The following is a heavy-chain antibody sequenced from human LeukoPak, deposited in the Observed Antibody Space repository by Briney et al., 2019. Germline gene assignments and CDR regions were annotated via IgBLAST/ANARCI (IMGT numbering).Heavy chain of an antibody. CDR3: ARGEQGGNYFGNHFRY. Sequence: GASVKVSCKASGGTFSSYAISWVRQAPGQGLEWMGRIIPILGIANYAQKFQGRVTITADKSTSTAYMELSSLRSEDTAVYYCARGEQGGNYFGNHFRYWGQGTLVTVSS. CDR2: IIPILGIA. D-gene: IGHD2/OR15-2a*01. CDR1: GGTFSSYA. V-gene: IGHV1-69*04. J-gene: IGHJ4*02.